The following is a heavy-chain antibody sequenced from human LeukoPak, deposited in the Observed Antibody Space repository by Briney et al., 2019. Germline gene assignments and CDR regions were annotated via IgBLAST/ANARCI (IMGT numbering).Heavy chain of an antibody. CDR2: ISSSSTYL. Sequence: GGSLRLSRAASGFTFSYYGLSWVRQAPGKGLDWVSSISSSSTYLYYADSVKGRFTISRDNAKNSLYLQMNSLRAEDTAVYYCARDLSSSSTAYFHHWGQGTLVTVSS. D-gene: IGHD6-6*01. CDR3: ARDLSSSSTAYFHH. J-gene: IGHJ1*01. V-gene: IGHV3-21*01. CDR1: GFTFSYYG.